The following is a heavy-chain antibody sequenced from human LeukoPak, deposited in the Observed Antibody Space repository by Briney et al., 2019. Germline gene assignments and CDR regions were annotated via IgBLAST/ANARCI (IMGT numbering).Heavy chain of an antibody. V-gene: IGHV4-39*01. CDR3: ASAIYSYGSYYFDY. CDR1: GGSISSSSYY. CDR2: IYYSGST. Sequence: PSETLSLTCTVSGGSISSSSYYWGWIGQPPGKGLEWIGSIYYSGSTYYNPSLKSRVTISVDTSKNQFSLKLSSVTAADTAVYYCASAIYSYGSYYFDYWGQGTLVTVSS. J-gene: IGHJ4*02. D-gene: IGHD5-18*01.